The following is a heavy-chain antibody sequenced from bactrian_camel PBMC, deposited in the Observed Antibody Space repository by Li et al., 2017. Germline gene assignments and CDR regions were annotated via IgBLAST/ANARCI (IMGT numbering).Heavy chain of an antibody. D-gene: IGHD4*01. CDR3: SARGVPSDSLCSPDHWGSDVGY. J-gene: IGHJ4*01. CDR2: IYPSRGTT. CDR1: GYIRARNC. V-gene: IGHV3-2*01. Sequence: HVQLVESGGGSVQPGGSLRLSCAASGYIRARNCMLWFRRAPGGKRVGVASIYPSRGTTFYDDSVKGRFTISQDNAQNTLYLQMDNLKPEDTAVHYCSARGVPSDSLCSPDHWGSDVGYWGPGTQVTVS.